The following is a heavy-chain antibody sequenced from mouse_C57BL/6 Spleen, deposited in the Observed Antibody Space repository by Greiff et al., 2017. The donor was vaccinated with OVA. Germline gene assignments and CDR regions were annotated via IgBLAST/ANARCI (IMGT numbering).Heavy chain of an antibody. CDR2: INPNNGGT. V-gene: IGHV1-26*01. J-gene: IGHJ4*01. CDR3: ARINYGSSYDAMDY. D-gene: IGHD1-1*01. CDR1: GYTFTDYY. Sequence: VQLQQSGPELVKPGASVKISCKASGYTFTDYYMNWVKQSHGKSLEWIGDINPNNGGTSYNQKFKGKATLTVDKSSSTAYMELRSLTSEDSAVYYCARINYGSSYDAMDYWGQGTSVTVSS.